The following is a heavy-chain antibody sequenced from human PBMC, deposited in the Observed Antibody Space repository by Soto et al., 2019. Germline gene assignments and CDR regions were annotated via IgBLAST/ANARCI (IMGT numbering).Heavy chain of an antibody. CDR2: INPSGGST. D-gene: IGHD3-3*01. V-gene: IGHV1-46*01. CDR1: GYTFTSYY. Sequence: QVQLVQSGAEVKKPGASVKVSCKASGYTFTSYYMHWVRQAPGQGLEWMGIINPSGGSTSYAQKFQGRVTMTRDTSTSTVYMELSSLRSEDMAVYYCARDYIQTYLYDFWSGDNWFDPWGQGTLVTVSS. CDR3: ARDYIQTYLYDFWSGDNWFDP. J-gene: IGHJ5*02.